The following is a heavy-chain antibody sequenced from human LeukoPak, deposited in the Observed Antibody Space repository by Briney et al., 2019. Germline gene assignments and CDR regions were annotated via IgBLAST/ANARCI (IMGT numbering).Heavy chain of an antibody. CDR2: IYYSGST. D-gene: IGHD3-22*01. CDR1: GGSISSGDYS. J-gene: IGHJ5*02. V-gene: IGHV4-30-4*01. Sequence: PSQTLSLTCTVSGGSISSGDYSWSWIRQPPGKGLEWIGYIYYSGSTYYNPSLKSRVTISVDTSKNQFSLKLSSVTAADTAVYYCASRQYYYDSSGYYYDNWFDPWGQGTLVTVSS. CDR3: ASRQYYYDSSGYYYDNWFDP.